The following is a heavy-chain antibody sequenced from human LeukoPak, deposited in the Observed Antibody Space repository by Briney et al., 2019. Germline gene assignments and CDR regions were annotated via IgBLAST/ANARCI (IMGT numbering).Heavy chain of an antibody. CDR3: AKGVTGYSSSYLDY. J-gene: IGHJ4*02. V-gene: IGHV3-9*03. D-gene: IGHD6-13*01. CDR2: ISWNSGSI. Sequence: GGSLRLSCAASGFTFDDYAMHWVRQAPGKGLEWVSGISWNSGSIGYADSVKGRFTISRDNAKNSLYLQMNSLRAEDMALYYCAKGVTGYSSSYLDYWGQGTLVTVSS. CDR1: GFTFDDYA.